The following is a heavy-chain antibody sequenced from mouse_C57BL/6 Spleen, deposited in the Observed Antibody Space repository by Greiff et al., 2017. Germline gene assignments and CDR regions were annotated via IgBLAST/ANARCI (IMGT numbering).Heavy chain of an antibody. Sequence: EVQLQQSGAELVRPGASVKLSCTASGFNITDDYMHWVKQRPEQGLEWIGWIDPENGDTEYASKFQGKATITADTSSNTAYLQLSSLTSEDTAVYYCTTCPGSSYSYAMDYWGQGTSVTVSS. V-gene: IGHV14-4*01. CDR1: GFNITDDY. D-gene: IGHD1-1*01. J-gene: IGHJ4*01. CDR2: IDPENGDT. CDR3: TTCPGSSYSYAMDY.